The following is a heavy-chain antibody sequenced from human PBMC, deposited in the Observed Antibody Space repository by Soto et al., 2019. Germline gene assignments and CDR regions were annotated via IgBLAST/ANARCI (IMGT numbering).Heavy chain of an antibody. V-gene: IGHV3-74*01. D-gene: IGHD6-19*01. CDR2: LNGDGSRP. CDR1: GFTFGPYW. CDR3: ARELTVAPPIRTDALDI. Sequence: EVQLVESGGGLVQPGGSLTLSCVASGFTFGPYWMHWVRQGPGKGLVWVSRLNGDGSRPTYADSVKGRFTISRDNAKNTLYLQMNSLRAEDTAVYYCARELTVAPPIRTDALDIWGEGTKVTVAS. J-gene: IGHJ3*02.